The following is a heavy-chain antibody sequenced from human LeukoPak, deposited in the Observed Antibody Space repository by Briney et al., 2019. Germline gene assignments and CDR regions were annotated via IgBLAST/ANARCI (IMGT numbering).Heavy chain of an antibody. CDR2: IYYSGST. Sequence: SETLSLTCTVSGGSISSYYWSWIRQPPGKGLEWIGYIYYSGSTNYNPSLKSRVTISVYTSKNQFSLKLSSVTAADTAVYYCARHVDGTTERYFDYWGQGTVVTVSS. CDR1: GGSISSYY. V-gene: IGHV4-59*08. CDR3: ARHVDGTTERYFDY. D-gene: IGHD1-1*01. J-gene: IGHJ4*02.